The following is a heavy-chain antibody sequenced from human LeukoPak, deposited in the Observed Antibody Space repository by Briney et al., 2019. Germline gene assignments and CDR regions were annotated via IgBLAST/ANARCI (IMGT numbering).Heavy chain of an antibody. Sequence: ASVTVSCKASGYTFTSYGISWVRQAPGQGLEWMGWISAYNGNTNYAQKLQGRVTLTTDTSTSTAYMEVRSLTSDDTAVYYCARGLQIGFLEYWGQGTLVTVSS. D-gene: IGHD4-11*01. CDR1: GYTFTSYG. V-gene: IGHV1-18*01. J-gene: IGHJ4*02. CDR3: ARGLQIGFLEY. CDR2: ISAYNGNT.